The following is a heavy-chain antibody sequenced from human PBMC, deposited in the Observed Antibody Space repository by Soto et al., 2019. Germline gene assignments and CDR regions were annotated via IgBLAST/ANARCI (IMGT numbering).Heavy chain of an antibody. Sequence: QVQLVQSGAEVKKPGSSVKVSCKASGGTFSSYAISWVRQAPGQGLEWMGGIIPIFGTANYAQKFQGRVPITADESTSTAYRELSSLRSADTAVYYCARGKSQVEMAAPFDYWGQGTLVTVSS. CDR3: ARGKSQVEMAAPFDY. J-gene: IGHJ4*02. D-gene: IGHD2-15*01. CDR1: GGTFSSYA. CDR2: IIPIFGTA. V-gene: IGHV1-69*12.